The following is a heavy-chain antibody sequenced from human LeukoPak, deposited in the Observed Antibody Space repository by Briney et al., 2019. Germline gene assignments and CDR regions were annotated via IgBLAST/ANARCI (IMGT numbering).Heavy chain of an antibody. CDR3: AKKDYYGSGSFRFDP. D-gene: IGHD3-10*01. J-gene: IGHJ5*02. CDR2: IKQDGSEK. Sequence: ETLSLTCAVYGGSFSGYYWSWIRQPPGKGLEWVANIKQDGSEKYYVDSVKGRFTISRDNAKNSLYLQMNSLRAEDTAVYYCAKKDYYGSGSFRFDPWGQGTLVTVSS. CDR1: GGSFSGYY. V-gene: IGHV3-7*01.